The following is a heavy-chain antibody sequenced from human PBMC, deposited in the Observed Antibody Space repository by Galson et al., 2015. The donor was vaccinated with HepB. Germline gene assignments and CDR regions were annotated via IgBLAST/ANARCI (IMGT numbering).Heavy chain of an antibody. CDR2: ISYDGSNK. Sequence: SLRLSCAASGFTFNTYAMHWVRQAPGKGLEWVAVISYDGSNKYCADSVKGRFTISRDNSKNTLFLQMNSLRAEDTAVYYCARDFPYFDYWGQGTLVVVSS. J-gene: IGHJ4*02. CDR3: ARDFPYFDY. CDR1: GFTFNTYA. V-gene: IGHV3-30-3*01.